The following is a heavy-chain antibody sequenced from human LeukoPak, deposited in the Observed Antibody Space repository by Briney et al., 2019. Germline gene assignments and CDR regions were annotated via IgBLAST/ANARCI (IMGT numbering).Heavy chain of an antibody. Sequence: GGSLRLSCAASGFTFSNFAMSWVRQAPGKGLEWVSAISGSGGSTYYADSVKGRFTISRDNSKNTLYLQMNNLGAEDTAVYYCSKIPSGYCGGDCYFDYWGQGTLVTVSS. CDR3: SKIPSGYCGGDCYFDY. CDR1: GFTFSNFA. V-gene: IGHV3-23*01. J-gene: IGHJ4*02. D-gene: IGHD2-21*02. CDR2: ISGSGGST.